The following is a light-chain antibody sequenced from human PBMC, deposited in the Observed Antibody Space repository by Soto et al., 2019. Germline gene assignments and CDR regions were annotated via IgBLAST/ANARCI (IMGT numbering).Light chain of an antibody. V-gene: IGKV3-15*01. CDR3: QQYNNWPPYT. CDR1: QTVSNN. Sequence: EIVMTQSPATLSVSPGERATLSCRASQTVSNNLAWYQQKTGRAPRLIIYNASARATGIPARFSCSESGTEFTLTISSLQSEDFAVYYCQQYNNWPPYTVGQGTKLKIK. J-gene: IGKJ2*01. CDR2: NAS.